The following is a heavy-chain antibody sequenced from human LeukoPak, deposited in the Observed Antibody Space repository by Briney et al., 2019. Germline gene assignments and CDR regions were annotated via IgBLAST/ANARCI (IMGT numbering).Heavy chain of an antibody. CDR1: GFTFSYYW. Sequence: GGSLRLSCAASGFTFSYYWMGWVRQAPGKGLEWVANIKQDGSEKYYVDSVRGRFTISRDNAKNSLYLQMNSLRAEDTAVYYCAREMSPSSSSWYPPGFDYWGQGTLVTVSS. J-gene: IGHJ4*02. V-gene: IGHV3-7*05. CDR2: IKQDGSEK. CDR3: AREMSPSSSSWYPPGFDY. D-gene: IGHD6-13*01.